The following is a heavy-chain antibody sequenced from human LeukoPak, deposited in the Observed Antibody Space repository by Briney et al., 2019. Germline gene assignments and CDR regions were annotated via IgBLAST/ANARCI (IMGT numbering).Heavy chain of an antibody. CDR3: AHLRARSRIDN. Sequence: GESLRLSCTASGLTFSDYYMSWIRQAPGKGLEWVSYVSGSGDVIYYEDSVKDRFTISRDNARNSLYLQMNSLRAEDTAIYHCAHLRARSRIDNWGQGSLVTVSS. CDR1: GLTFSDYY. V-gene: IGHV3-11*01. J-gene: IGHJ4*02. CDR2: VSGSGDVI. D-gene: IGHD6-13*01.